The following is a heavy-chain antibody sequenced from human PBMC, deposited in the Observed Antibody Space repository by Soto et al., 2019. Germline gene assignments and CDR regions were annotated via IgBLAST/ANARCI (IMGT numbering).Heavy chain of an antibody. Sequence: QVQLQESGPGLVKPSETLSLTCTVSGGSISSSYWSWIRQPPGKGLEWIGYVYYSGSTNYNPSLKSLVTIAIETSKNQFSLKLRSVTAADTAVYYCARHPDYVDYVGWFDPWGQGTLVTVSS. J-gene: IGHJ5*02. CDR1: GGSISSSY. CDR2: VYYSGST. CDR3: ARHPDYVDYVGWFDP. V-gene: IGHV4-59*01. D-gene: IGHD4-17*01.